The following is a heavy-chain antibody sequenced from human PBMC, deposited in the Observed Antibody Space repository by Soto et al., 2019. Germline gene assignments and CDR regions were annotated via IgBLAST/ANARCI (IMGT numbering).Heavy chain of an antibody. CDR1: GFTVSSNY. D-gene: IGHD2-2*01. Sequence: GGSLRRSCAASGFTVSSNYMSWVRQAPGKGLEWVSVIYSGGSTYYADSVKGRFTISRDNSKNTLYLQMNSLRAEDTAVYYCARELVPAPGPGGDFYPCGQGTLVTVSS. J-gene: IGHJ5*02. CDR3: ARELVPAPGPGGDFYP. V-gene: IGHV3-53*01. CDR2: IYSGGST.